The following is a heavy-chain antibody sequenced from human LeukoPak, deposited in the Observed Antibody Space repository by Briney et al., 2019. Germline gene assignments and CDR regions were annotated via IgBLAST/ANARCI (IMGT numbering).Heavy chain of an antibody. V-gene: IGHV3-7*01. CDR1: GFTFSSYW. CDR3: AKSGPYCSSTSCNYFDY. Sequence: PGGSLRLSCAASGFTFSSYWMSWVRQAPGKGLEWVANIKQDGSEKYYVVSVKGRFTISRDNAKNSLYLQMNSLRAEDTAVYYCAKSGPYCSSTSCNYFDYWGQGTLVTVSS. J-gene: IGHJ4*02. CDR2: IKQDGSEK. D-gene: IGHD2-2*01.